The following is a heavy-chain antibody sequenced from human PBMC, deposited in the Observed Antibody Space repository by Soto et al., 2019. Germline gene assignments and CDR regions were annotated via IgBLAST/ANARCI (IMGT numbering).Heavy chain of an antibody. V-gene: IGHV1-24*01. J-gene: IGHJ3*02. CDR2: FDPEDGET. Sequence: ASVKVSCKVSGYTLTELSMHWVRQAPGKGLEWMGGFDPEDGETIYAQKFQGRVTMTEDTSTDTAYMELSSLRSEDTAVYYCATAGDIVVVPATSRGAFDIWGQGTMVTVSS. D-gene: IGHD2-2*01. CDR3: ATAGDIVVVPATSRGAFDI. CDR1: GYTLTELS.